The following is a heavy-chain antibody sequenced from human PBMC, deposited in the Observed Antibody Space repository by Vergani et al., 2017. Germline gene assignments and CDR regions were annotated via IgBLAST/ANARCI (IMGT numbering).Heavy chain of an antibody. J-gene: IGHJ6*03. CDR3: ARGVVCGGDCSGWVDFGPYYYYYMDV. CDR1: GGSVSSGSYY. D-gene: IGHD2-21*02. V-gene: IGHV4-61*01. CDR2: IYYSGST. Sequence: QVQLQESGPGLVKPSETLSLTCTVSGGSVSSGSYYWSWIRQPPGKGLEWIGYIYYSGSTNYNPSLKSRVTISVDTSKNQFSLKLSSVTAADTAVYYCARGVVCGGDCSGWVDFGPYYYYYMDVWGKGTTVTVSS.